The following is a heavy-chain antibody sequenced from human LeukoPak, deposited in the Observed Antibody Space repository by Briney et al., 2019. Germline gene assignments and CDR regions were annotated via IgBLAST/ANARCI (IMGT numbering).Heavy chain of an antibody. Sequence: ASVKVSCKASGYTFTGYYMHWVRQAPGQGLEWMGWINPNSGGTNYAQKFQGRVTMTRDTSISTAYMELSRLRSDDTAVYYCARGLRITMVRGVIPVSWFDPWGQGTLVTVSS. CDR1: GYTFTGYY. J-gene: IGHJ5*02. CDR3: ARGLRITMVRGVIPVSWFDP. V-gene: IGHV1-2*02. D-gene: IGHD3-10*01. CDR2: INPNSGGT.